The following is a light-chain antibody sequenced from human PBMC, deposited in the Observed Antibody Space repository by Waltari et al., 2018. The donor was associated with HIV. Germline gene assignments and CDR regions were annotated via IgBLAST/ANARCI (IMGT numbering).Light chain of an antibody. CDR3: AVWDDSLDGQPV. J-gene: IGLJ7*01. V-gene: IGLV1-44*01. Sequence: QSVLTQPASASGHPGQRATLSCPGSRSNIGTNTVSWYQHLPATDPKLLIFSDDQRPSGVPDRFSGSKSGTSASLAISGLQFEDEAVYFCAVWDDSLDGQPVFGGGTLLTV. CDR1: RSNIGTNT. CDR2: SDD.